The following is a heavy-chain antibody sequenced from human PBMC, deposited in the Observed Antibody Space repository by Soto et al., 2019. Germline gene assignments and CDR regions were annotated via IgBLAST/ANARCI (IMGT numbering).Heavy chain of an antibody. Sequence: GGSLRLSCAASGFTFSNYAMSWVRQAPGKGLEWVSGISGSGDNTYYADSVKGRFTISRDNSKNTLYLQMNSLGDEDTALYYCAKGYYDILTGLDYSGQGTLVTVYS. CDR2: ISGSGDNT. CDR1: GFTFSNYA. J-gene: IGHJ4*02. CDR3: AKGYYDILTGLDY. D-gene: IGHD3-9*01. V-gene: IGHV3-23*01.